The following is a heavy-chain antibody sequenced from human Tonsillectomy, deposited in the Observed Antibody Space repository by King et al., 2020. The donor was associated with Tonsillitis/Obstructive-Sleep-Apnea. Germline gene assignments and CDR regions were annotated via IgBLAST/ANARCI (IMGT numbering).Heavy chain of an antibody. CDR2: LYSHGNT. CDR3: KRGALLL. CDR1: GFSVGTNY. V-gene: IGHV3-53*04. J-gene: IGHJ4*02. Sequence: EVQLVESGGDLVQPGGSLRLSCTASGFSVGTNYMSWVRQAPGKGLEWVSALYSHGNTLYADSVRGRFTISRHISKNTLYLHMEGLRTEDTAVYYCKRGALLLGGQGTLVTVSS.